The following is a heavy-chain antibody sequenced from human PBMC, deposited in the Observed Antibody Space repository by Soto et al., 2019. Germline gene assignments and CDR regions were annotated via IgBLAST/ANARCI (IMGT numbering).Heavy chain of an antibody. Sequence: QLQLQESGSGLVKPSQTLSLTCAVSGGPVSSGGYSWSWIRQPPGTGLEWIGYIYDSGSTYYNPSIKSRVTISDDRSKNQVSLKLSSVPAADTAGYDGHARGPLPTAGNGDYDYYGMDVWGQGTTVTVSS. J-gene: IGHJ6*02. D-gene: IGHD1-26*01. CDR3: HARGPLPTAGNGDYDYYGMDV. V-gene: IGHV4-30-2*01. CDR2: IYDSGST. CDR1: GGPVSSGGYS.